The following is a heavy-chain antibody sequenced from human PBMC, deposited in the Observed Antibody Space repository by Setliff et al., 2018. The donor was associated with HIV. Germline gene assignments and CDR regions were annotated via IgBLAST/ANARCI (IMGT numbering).Heavy chain of an antibody. CDR3: ARVRLYNSALDY. CDR1: GFTFDDYG. Sequence: GGSLRLSCAASGFTFDDYGMSWVRQAPGKGLEWVSLIYRSGNTYYADSVKGRFTISRDTSKNTLFLQMHGLRPEDTAVYFCARVRLYNSALDYWGQGTLVTAPQ. V-gene: IGHV3-66*02. J-gene: IGHJ4*02. D-gene: IGHD3-22*01. CDR2: IYRSGNT.